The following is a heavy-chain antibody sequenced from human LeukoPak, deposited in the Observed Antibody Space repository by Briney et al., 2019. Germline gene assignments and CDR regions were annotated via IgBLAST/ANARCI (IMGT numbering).Heavy chain of an antibody. CDR2: ISHSGGST. V-gene: IGHV3-23*01. J-gene: IGHJ4*02. D-gene: IGHD6-13*01. CDR1: GFTFSNAW. CDR3: AKQASSHLEAYFDY. Sequence: GGSLRLSCAASGFTFSNAWMNWVRQAPGKGLEWVSAISHSGGSTYYADSVKGRFTVSRDNSKNTLYLQMNSLRAEDTAVYYCAKQASSHLEAYFDYWGQGTLVTVSS.